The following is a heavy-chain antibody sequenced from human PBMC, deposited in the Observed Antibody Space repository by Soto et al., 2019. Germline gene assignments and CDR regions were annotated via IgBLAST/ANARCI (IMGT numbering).Heavy chain of an antibody. Sequence: ASVKASCKASRYTFTSYYMHWVRQAPGQGLEWMGIINPSGVSTSYAQKFQGIVTMTRDTSTSTVYMELSSLRSEDTAVYYCVGVYALHDAFDIWRKGTRDIVSS. J-gene: IGHJ3*02. D-gene: IGHD2-8*01. V-gene: IGHV1-46*01. CDR2: INPSGVST. CDR1: RYTFTSYY. CDR3: VGVYALHDAFDI.